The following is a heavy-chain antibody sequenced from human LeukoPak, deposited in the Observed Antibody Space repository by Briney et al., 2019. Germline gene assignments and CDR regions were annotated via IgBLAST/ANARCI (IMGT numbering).Heavy chain of an antibody. J-gene: IGHJ3*02. CDR1: GFTFSSYS. V-gene: IGHV3-21*01. CDR3: ARDLQQWLVAYDAFDI. D-gene: IGHD6-19*01. CDR2: ISSSSSYI. Sequence: PGGSLRLSCAASGFTFSSYSMNWVRQAQGKGVEWVSSISSSSSYIYYADSVKGRFTISRDNAKNSLYLQMNSLRAEDTAVYYCARDLQQWLVAYDAFDIWGQGTMVTVSS.